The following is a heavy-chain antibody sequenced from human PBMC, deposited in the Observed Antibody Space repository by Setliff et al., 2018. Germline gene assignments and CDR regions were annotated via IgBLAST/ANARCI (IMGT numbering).Heavy chain of an antibody. CDR2: INHSGST. J-gene: IGHJ5*02. CDR3: ARGVYCSSTSCSPGLNWFDP. V-gene: IGHV4-34*01. D-gene: IGHD2-2*01. Sequence: SETLSLTCAVYGGSFSGYYWSWTRQPPGKGLEWVGEINHSGSTNYNPSLKGRVTISVDTSKNQFSLKLSSVTAADTAVYYCARGVYCSSTSCSPGLNWFDPWGQGTLVTVSS. CDR1: GGSFSGYY.